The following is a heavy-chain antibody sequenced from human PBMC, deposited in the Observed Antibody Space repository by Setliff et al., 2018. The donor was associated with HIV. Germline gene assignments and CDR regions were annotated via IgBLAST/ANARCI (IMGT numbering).Heavy chain of an antibody. V-gene: IGHV4-38-2*01. Sequence: PSETLSLTCAVSGYSIRSGYYSGWIRQPPGKGLEWIGNIYHSGNTFYNPSLKSRVTISVHTSQNQFSLQLSSVTAAATAVYYYARRRSLPNTAFDIWGQGTMVTVSS. CDR1: GYSIRSGYY. CDR3: ARRRSLPNTAFDI. J-gene: IGHJ3*02. CDR2: IYHSGNT.